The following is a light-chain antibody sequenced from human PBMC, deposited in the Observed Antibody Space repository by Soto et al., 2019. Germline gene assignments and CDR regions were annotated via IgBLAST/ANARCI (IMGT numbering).Light chain of an antibody. Sequence: DIQMTQSPSTLSASVGDRVTITCQASQTIDSWLAWYQQRPGKPPNLLIYKASTWASGVPSRFSGSGSGTEFTLTINSLQPDEFATYYCQLDHIYSEAFGQGTKVDIK. J-gene: IGKJ1*01. CDR3: QLDHIYSEA. CDR2: KAS. V-gene: IGKV1-5*03. CDR1: QTIDSW.